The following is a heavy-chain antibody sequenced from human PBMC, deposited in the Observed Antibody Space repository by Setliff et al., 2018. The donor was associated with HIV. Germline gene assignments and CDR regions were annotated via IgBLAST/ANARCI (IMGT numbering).Heavy chain of an antibody. J-gene: IGHJ4*02. CDR3: ATQTGFYNSHWYDY. V-gene: IGHV3-21*01. CDR1: GFTFSTYS. CDR2: ISRSSSDI. Sequence: GGSLRLSCEASGFTFSTYSMNWVRQAPGKGLEWVSSISRSSSDIYYADSVKGRFTVSRDNAKNSLYLQMNSLRAEDTGVYYCATQTGFYNSHWYDYWGQGTMVTVSS. D-gene: IGHD6-13*01.